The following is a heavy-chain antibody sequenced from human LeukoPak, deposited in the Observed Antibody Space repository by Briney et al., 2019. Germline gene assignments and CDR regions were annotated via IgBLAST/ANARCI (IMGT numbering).Heavy chain of an antibody. J-gene: IGHJ4*02. D-gene: IGHD3-9*01. Sequence: GASVKVSCKASGYTFTSYDINWVRQATGQGLEWMGWMNPNSGNTGYAQKFQGRVTMTRNTSISTAYMELSSLRSEDTAVYYCATGIRGLRYFDIDYWGQGTLVTVSS. V-gene: IGHV1-8*01. CDR1: GYTFTSYD. CDR2: MNPNSGNT. CDR3: ATGIRGLRYFDIDY.